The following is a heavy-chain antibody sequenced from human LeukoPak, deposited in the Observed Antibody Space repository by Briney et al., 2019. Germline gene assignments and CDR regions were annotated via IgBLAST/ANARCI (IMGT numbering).Heavy chain of an antibody. V-gene: IGHV4-4*07. CDR3: AREYFDYSYYYYYMDV. J-gene: IGHJ6*03. D-gene: IGHD3-9*01. CDR2: IYTSGST. CDR1: DGSFSGYY. Sequence: PSETLSLTCAVYDGSFSGYYWSWIRQPAGKGLEWIGRIYTSGSTNYNPSLKSRVTMSVDTSKNQFSLKLSSVTAADTAVYYCAREYFDYSYYYYYMDVWGKGTTVTISS.